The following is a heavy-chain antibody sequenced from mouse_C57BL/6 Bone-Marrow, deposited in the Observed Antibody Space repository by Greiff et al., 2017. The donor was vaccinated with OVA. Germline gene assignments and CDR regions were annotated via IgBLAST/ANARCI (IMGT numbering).Heavy chain of an antibody. V-gene: IGHV2-6-1*01. CDR1: GFSLTSYG. CDR3: ARHEDSNFWFAY. Sequence: VQLQQSGPGLVAPSQSLSITCTVSGFSLTSYGVHWVRQPPGKGLEWLVVIWSDGSTTYNSALKSRLSISKDNSKRQVFLKMNSLQTDDTAMYYCARHEDSNFWFAYWGQGTLVTVSA. CDR2: IWSDGST. J-gene: IGHJ3*01. D-gene: IGHD2-5*01.